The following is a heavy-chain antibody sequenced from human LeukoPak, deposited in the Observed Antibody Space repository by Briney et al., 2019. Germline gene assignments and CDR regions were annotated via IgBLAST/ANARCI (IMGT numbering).Heavy chain of an antibody. D-gene: IGHD3-10*01. CDR2: ISGSGGST. CDR1: GFTFSSYA. J-gene: IGHJ5*02. CDR3: AKDPPPFRGVIIDWFDP. V-gene: IGHV3-23*01. Sequence: GGSLRLSCAASGFTFSSYAMSWVRQAPGRGLEWVSAISGSGGSTYHADSVKGRFTISRDNSKNTLYLQMNSLRAEDTAVYYCAKDPPPFRGVIIDWFDPWGQGALVTVSS.